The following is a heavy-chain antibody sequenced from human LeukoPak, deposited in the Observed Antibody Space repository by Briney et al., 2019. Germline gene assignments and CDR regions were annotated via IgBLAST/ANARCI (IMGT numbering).Heavy chain of an antibody. D-gene: IGHD2-2*01. V-gene: IGHV1-69*06. J-gene: IGHJ4*02. CDR2: IIPIFGTA. CDR1: GGTFSSYA. CDR3: ARDGGLDCSSTSCYGAY. Sequence: SVKVSCKASGGTFSSYAISWVRQAPGQGLEWMGGIIPIFGTANYAQKFQGRVTITADTSTSTAYMELRSLRSDDTAVYYCARDGGLDCSSTSCYGAYWGQGTLVTVSS.